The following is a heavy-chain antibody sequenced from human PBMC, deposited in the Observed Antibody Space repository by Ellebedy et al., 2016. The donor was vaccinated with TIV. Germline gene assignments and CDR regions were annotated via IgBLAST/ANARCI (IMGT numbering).Heavy chain of an antibody. CDR2: ITGSGYDP. CDR3: AKDFEGAYYYDEGFDP. V-gene: IGHV3-23*01. Sequence: GESLKISCAASGFTFSRYAVSWVRQAPGKGLEWVSSITGSGYDPYYAYSVKGRFTISRDNSKDTLSRLMNSLRAEDTDLYYCAKDFEGAYYYDEGFDPWGQGTLVTVSS. D-gene: IGHD3-22*01. CDR1: GFTFSRYA. J-gene: IGHJ5*02.